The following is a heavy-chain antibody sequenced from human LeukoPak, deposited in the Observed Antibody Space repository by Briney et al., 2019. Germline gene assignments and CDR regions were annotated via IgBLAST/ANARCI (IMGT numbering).Heavy chain of an antibody. D-gene: IGHD3-10*01. Sequence: SETLSLTCTVSGGSISTYYWTWIRQPAGKGLEWIGRIHNGGSTNYNPSLKSRLTMSVDTSKNQFSLKLNSVTAADTAVYYCARGSMGGSGSYYRDYYYGMDVWGQGTTVTVSS. J-gene: IGHJ6*02. V-gene: IGHV4-4*07. CDR3: ARGSMGGSGSYYRDYYYGMDV. CDR2: IHNGGST. CDR1: GGSISTYY.